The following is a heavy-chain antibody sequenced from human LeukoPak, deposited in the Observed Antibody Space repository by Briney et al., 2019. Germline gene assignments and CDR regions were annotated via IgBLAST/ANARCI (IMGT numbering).Heavy chain of an antibody. J-gene: IGHJ4*02. D-gene: IGHD3-22*01. V-gene: IGHV4-39*01. CDR3: ARVSVGYYYDRSGYLDY. Sequence: PSETLSLTCTVSGGSISSSSYYWGWIRQPPGKGLEWIGSIYYSGSTYYNPSLKSRVTISVDTSKNQFSLKLSSVTAADTAVYYCARVSVGYYYDRSGYLDYWGQGTLVTVSS. CDR2: IYYSGST. CDR1: GGSISSSSYY.